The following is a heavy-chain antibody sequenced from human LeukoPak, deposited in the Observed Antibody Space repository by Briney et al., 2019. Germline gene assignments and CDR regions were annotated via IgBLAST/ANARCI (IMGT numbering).Heavy chain of an antibody. J-gene: IGHJ5*02. CDR3: VRDLRTGYAFDP. V-gene: IGHV3-20*04. CDR1: GFIFDDYG. CDR2: INWDGYST. D-gene: IGHD2-2*01. Sequence: PGGSLRLSCAASGFIFDDYGMTWVRQGPGKGLEWVSGINWDGYSTGYADSVRGRFTISRDNAKSTLYLQMNSPRPEDTALYYCVRDLRTGYAFDPWGQGTLATVSS.